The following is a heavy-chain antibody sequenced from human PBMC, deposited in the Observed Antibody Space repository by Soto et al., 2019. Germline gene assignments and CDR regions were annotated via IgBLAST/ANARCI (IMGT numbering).Heavy chain of an antibody. D-gene: IGHD6-6*01. V-gene: IGHV4-59*01. J-gene: IGHJ4*02. CDR1: GGSISSYY. Sequence: SETLSLTCTVSGGSISSYYWSWIRQPPGKGLEWIGYIYYSGSTNYNPSLKSRVTISVDTSKHQFSLKLSSVTAADTAVYYCARSRVGQLGAYFDYWGQGTLVTVSS. CDR2: IYYSGST. CDR3: ARSRVGQLGAYFDY.